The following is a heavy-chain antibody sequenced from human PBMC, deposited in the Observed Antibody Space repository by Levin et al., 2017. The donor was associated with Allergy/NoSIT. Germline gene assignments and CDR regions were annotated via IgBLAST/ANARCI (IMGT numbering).Heavy chain of an antibody. D-gene: IGHD2-15*01. J-gene: IGHJ5*02. Sequence: GGSLRLSCAASGFTLSTYTMNWVRQAPGKGLEWVSSISSSRSYMYYADSVKGRFTISRDNAKNLLYLQMNSLRAEDTAIYYCARESGDYCSGGSCSSGQGTLVTVSS. CDR1: GFTLSTYT. CDR2: ISSSRSYM. CDR3: ARESGDYCSGGSCS. V-gene: IGHV3-21*01.